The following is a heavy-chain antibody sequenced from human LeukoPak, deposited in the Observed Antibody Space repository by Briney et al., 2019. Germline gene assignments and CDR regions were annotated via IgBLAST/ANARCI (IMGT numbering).Heavy chain of an antibody. CDR1: GFTFSDFG. Sequence: LSGGSLRLSCAASGFTFSDFGMHWVRQTPGKGLEWVAVISCDGTNEYYADSVKGRFTVSRDNSKATLYLEMSSLRVEDTAVYYCTKERGYSAYCAVVGLNWFDPWGQGTLVTVPS. V-gene: IGHV3-30*18. CDR3: TKERGYSAYCAVVGLNWFDP. J-gene: IGHJ5*02. CDR2: ISCDGTNE. D-gene: IGHD5-12*01.